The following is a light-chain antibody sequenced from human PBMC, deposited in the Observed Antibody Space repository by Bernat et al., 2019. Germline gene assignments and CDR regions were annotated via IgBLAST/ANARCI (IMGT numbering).Light chain of an antibody. CDR2: KAS. Sequence: DIQMTQSPSTLSASVGDTVTITCRASQTISTWLAWYQQKPGKAPNLLIYKASRLESGVPSRFSGSGSGTEFTLTISSLQPDDSATYYCHQYDSYSRTFGQGTKVEIK. J-gene: IGKJ1*01. CDR1: QTISTW. CDR3: HQYDSYSRT. V-gene: IGKV1-5*03.